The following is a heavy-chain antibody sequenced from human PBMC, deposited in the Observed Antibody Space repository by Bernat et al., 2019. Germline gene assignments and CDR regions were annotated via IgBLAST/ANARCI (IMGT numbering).Heavy chain of an antibody. J-gene: IGHJ4*02. CDR2: IGGTDNII. D-gene: IGHD3-9*01. Sequence: EVQLVESGGGLVQPGGSLRLSCAPPGSTFRTNSMTWVRQAPGKGLEWVSYIGGTDNIIKYGDSVKGRFTISRDNAKNSLFLQMNSLRDEDTAVYYCARDHDWAFDYWGQGILVTVSS. V-gene: IGHV3-48*02. CDR1: GSTFRTNS. CDR3: ARDHDWAFDY.